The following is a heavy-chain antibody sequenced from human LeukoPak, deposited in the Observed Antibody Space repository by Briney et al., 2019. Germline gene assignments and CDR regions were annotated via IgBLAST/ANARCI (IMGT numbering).Heavy chain of an antibody. CDR2: FDPEDGET. D-gene: IGHD4-17*01. CDR3: ATVSNTVTTVYFDY. CDR1: GYTLTELF. J-gene: IGHJ4*02. Sequence: ASVKVSCKVSGYTLTELFMHWVRPAPGKGGEWMGGFDPEDGETIYAQKFQGRVTMTEDTSTDTAYMELSSLRSEDTAVYYCATVSNTVTTVYFDYWGQGTLVTVSS. V-gene: IGHV1-24*01.